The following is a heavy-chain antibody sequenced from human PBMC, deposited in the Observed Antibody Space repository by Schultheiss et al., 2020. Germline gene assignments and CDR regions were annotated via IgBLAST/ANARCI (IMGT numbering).Heavy chain of an antibody. Sequence: SQTLSLTCTVSGGPISSGGYYWSWIRQHPGKGLEWIGYIYYSGSTNYNPSLKSRVTISVDKSKNQFSLKLSSVTAADTAVYYCARSAEGPEYFQRWGQGTLVTVSS. CDR3: ARSAEGPEYFQR. CDR2: IYYSGST. D-gene: IGHD2-15*01. J-gene: IGHJ1*01. CDR1: GGPISSGGYY. V-gene: IGHV4-31*03.